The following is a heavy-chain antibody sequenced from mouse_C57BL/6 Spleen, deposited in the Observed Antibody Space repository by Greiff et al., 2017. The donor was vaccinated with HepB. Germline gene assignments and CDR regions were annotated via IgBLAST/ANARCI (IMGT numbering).Heavy chain of an antibody. D-gene: IGHD1-1*01. J-gene: IGHJ1*03. Sequence: QVQLQQPGAELVRPGSSVKLSCKASGYTFTSYWMDWVKQRPGQGLEWIGNIYPSDSETHYNQKFKDKATLTVDKSSSTAYMQLSSLTSEDSAVYYCARRDYYGPHWYFDVWGTGTTVTVSS. CDR3: ARRDYYGPHWYFDV. V-gene: IGHV1-61*01. CDR2: IYPSDSET. CDR1: GYTFTSYW.